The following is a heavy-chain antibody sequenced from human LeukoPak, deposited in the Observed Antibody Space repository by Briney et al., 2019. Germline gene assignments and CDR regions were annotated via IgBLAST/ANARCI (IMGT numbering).Heavy chain of an antibody. CDR1: GFTFSRYW. V-gene: IGHV3-74*01. J-gene: IGHJ4*02. Sequence: GGSLRLSCAASGFTFSRYWMHWVRQAPGKGLVWVSRINNDGSSANYADSVKGRFTISRDNAKNTLYLQMNSLRAEDTGVYYCASERWLQYWGQGTLVTVSS. CDR3: ASERWLQY. CDR2: INNDGSSA. D-gene: IGHD5-24*01.